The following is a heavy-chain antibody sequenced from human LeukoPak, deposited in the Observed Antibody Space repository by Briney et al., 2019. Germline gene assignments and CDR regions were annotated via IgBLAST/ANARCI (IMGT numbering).Heavy chain of an antibody. CDR1: GFTFSSYG. CDR2: ISYDGSNK. V-gene: IGHV3-30*03. J-gene: IGHJ5*02. Sequence: GGSLRLSCAASGFTFSSYGMHWVRQAPGKGLEWVAVISYDGSNKYYADSVKGRFTISRDNSKNTLYLQMNSLRAEDTAVYYCARGRYSAGDNWFDPWGQGTLVTVSS. D-gene: IGHD3-9*01. CDR3: ARGRYSAGDNWFDP.